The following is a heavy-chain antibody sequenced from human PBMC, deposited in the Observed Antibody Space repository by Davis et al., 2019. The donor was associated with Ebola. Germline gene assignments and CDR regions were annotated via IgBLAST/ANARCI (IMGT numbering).Heavy chain of an antibody. CDR3: ASSSSSWFWYFDL. CDR1: GGSISSSSYY. D-gene: IGHD6-13*01. CDR2: IYYSGNT. J-gene: IGHJ2*01. V-gene: IGHV4-39*07. Sequence: SETLSLTCTVSGGSISSSSYYWGWIRQPPGKGLEWIGSIYYSGNTYYNPSLKSRVTISVDTSKNQFSLKLSSVTAADTAVYYCASSSSSWFWYFDLWGRGTLVTVSS.